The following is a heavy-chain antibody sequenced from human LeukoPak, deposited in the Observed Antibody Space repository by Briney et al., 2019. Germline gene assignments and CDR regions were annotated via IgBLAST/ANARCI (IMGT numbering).Heavy chain of an antibody. CDR3: ARDSSGWYGSDY. V-gene: IGHV3-21*01. D-gene: IGHD6-19*01. Sequence: GGSLRLSCAASGFTFSSYSMNWVRQAPGKGLEWVSSISSSSSYIYYADSVKGRFTISRDNAKNSLYLQMNSPRAEDTAVYYCARDSSGWYGSDYWGQGTLVTVSS. CDR1: GFTFSSYS. J-gene: IGHJ4*02. CDR2: ISSSSSYI.